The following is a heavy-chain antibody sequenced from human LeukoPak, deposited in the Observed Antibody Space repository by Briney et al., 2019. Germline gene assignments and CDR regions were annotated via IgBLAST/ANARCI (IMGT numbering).Heavy chain of an antibody. CDR2: ISGSGGNT. CDR1: GFTFSNNP. V-gene: IGHV3-23*01. D-gene: IGHD1-1*01. CDR3: ATTKQARRYFDY. Sequence: QPGGSLRLSCVGSGFTFSNNPLSWVRQAPGKGLEWVSAISGSGGNTYYADSVRGRFTISRDNSKNTLFLQMNTLRADDTAVYYCATTKQARRYFDYWGQGTLVTVSS. J-gene: IGHJ4*02.